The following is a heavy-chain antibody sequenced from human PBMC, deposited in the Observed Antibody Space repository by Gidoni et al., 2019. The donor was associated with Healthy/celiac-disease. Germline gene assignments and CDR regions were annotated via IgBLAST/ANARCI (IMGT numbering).Heavy chain of an antibody. J-gene: IGHJ4*02. D-gene: IGHD3-22*01. CDR3: ARARPGYYYDSSGTEFDY. V-gene: IGHV3-13*01. CDR2: IGTAGDT. CDR1: GFTFSSYY. Sequence: EVQLVESGGGLVQPGGSLRLSCAASGFTFSSYYMHWVRQATGKGLEWVSAIGTAGDTYYPGSVKGRFTISRENAKNSLYLQMNSLRAGDTAVYYCARARPGYYYDSSGTEFDYWGQGTLVTVSS.